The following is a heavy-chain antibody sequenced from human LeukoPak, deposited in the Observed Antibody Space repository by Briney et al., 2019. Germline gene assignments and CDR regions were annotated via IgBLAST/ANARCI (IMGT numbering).Heavy chain of an antibody. D-gene: IGHD4-17*01. Sequence: PSETLSLTCAVYGGSFSGYYWSWIRQPPGKGLEWIGEINHSGSTNYNPSLKSRVTISVDTSKNQFSLKLSSVTAADTAVYYCARVPGNRRREVTRTVTTGSHFDYWGQGTLVTVSS. J-gene: IGHJ4*02. CDR1: GGSFSGYY. V-gene: IGHV4-34*01. CDR2: INHSGST. CDR3: ARVPGNRRREVTRTVTTGSHFDY.